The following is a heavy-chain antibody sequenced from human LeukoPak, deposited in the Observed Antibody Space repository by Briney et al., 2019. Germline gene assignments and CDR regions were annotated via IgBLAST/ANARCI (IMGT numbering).Heavy chain of an antibody. V-gene: IGHV4-59*01. CDR2: IYHSGST. CDR3: ARGLRFMEFLLYPGAFDV. D-gene: IGHD3-3*01. J-gene: IGHJ3*01. CDR1: NDSINNYY. Sequence: SETLSLTCTVSNDSINNYYWSWIRQPPGKGLEWIGYIYHSGSTNYNPSLQSRATMSVDTSKNQFSLRLSSVTAADTAVYYCARGLRFMEFLLYPGAFDVWGQGTMVTVSS.